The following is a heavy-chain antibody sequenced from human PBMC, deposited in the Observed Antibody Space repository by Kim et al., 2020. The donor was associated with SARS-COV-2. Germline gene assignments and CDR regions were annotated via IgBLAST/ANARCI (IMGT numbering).Heavy chain of an antibody. D-gene: IGHD3-9*01. CDR3: AFDILTGYSFDY. V-gene: IGHV1-3*01. Sequence: KYSQKFQGRVTITRDTSASTAYMELSSLRSEDTAVYYCAFDILTGYSFDYWGQGTLVTVSS. J-gene: IGHJ4*02.